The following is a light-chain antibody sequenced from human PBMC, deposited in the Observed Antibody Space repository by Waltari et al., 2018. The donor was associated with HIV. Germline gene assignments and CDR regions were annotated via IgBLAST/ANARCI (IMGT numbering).Light chain of an antibody. Sequence: QSALTQPASVSGSLGQSITISCTGSSSDVGAYKYVSWYQQHPGKAPKLIIYEVRDRPSGVSNRCSGSKSGNTASLTISGLRAEDEATYYCSSYTVTSTLIFGGGTDLTV. J-gene: IGLJ2*01. CDR1: SSDVGAYKY. CDR3: SSYTVTSTLI. V-gene: IGLV2-14*01. CDR2: EVR.